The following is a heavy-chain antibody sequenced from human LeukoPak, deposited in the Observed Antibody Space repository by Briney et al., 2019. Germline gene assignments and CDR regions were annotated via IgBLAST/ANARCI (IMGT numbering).Heavy chain of an antibody. Sequence: SETLSLTCTVSGGSISSGDYYWSWIRQPPGKGLEWIGYIYYSGSTYYNPSLKSRVTISVDTSKNQFSLKLSSVTAADTAVYYCARDLSLGVVTTYGMDVWGQGTTVTVFS. CDR2: IYYSGST. CDR1: GGSISSGDYY. V-gene: IGHV4-30-4*01. CDR3: ARDLSLGVVTTYGMDV. D-gene: IGHD3-3*01. J-gene: IGHJ6*02.